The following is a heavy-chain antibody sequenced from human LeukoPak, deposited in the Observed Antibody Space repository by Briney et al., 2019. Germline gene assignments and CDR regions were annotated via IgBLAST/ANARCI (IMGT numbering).Heavy chain of an antibody. Sequence: SETLSLTCTVSGVSISSFYWTWIRQPPEKGLEWIGSIFYSGSTKYYPSLKSRVTISIDTSKSQFSLNLSSVTAADTAVYYCARQYGSGYSSFDYWGQGTLVTVSS. D-gene: IGHD3-22*01. V-gene: IGHV4-59*08. CDR1: GVSISSFY. CDR2: IFYSGST. CDR3: ARQYGSGYSSFDY. J-gene: IGHJ4*02.